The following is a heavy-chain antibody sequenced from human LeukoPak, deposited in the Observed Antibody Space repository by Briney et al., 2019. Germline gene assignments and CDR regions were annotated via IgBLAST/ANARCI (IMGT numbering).Heavy chain of an antibody. CDR1: GFTFSSYE. J-gene: IGHJ3*02. V-gene: IGHV3-48*02. CDR3: ARDGAAHCGGDCYSGAFDI. D-gene: IGHD2-21*02. Sequence: GGSLRLSCVASGFTFSSYEMNWVRQAPGKGLEWVSYISGSSRNIYYPDSVRGRFTISRDNAKNSLYLQMNSLRDEDTAVYYCARDGAAHCGGDCYSGAFDIWGQGTMVTVSS. CDR2: ISGSSRNI.